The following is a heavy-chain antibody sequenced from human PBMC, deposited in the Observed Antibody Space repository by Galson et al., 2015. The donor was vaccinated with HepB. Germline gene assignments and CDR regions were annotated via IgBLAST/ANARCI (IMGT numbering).Heavy chain of an antibody. D-gene: IGHD3-10*01. Sequence: SVKVSCKASGYTFTGYYMHWVRQAPGQGLEWMGRINPNSGGTNYAQKFQGRVTMTRDTSISTAYMELSRLRSDDTAVYYCARDMVQGDDWFDPWGQGTLVTVSS. CDR2: INPNSGGT. J-gene: IGHJ5*02. V-gene: IGHV1-2*06. CDR3: ARDMVQGDDWFDP. CDR1: GYTFTGYY.